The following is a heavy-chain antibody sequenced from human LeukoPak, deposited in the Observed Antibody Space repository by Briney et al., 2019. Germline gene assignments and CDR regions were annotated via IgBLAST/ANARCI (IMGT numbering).Heavy chain of an antibody. J-gene: IGHJ4*02. V-gene: IGHV3-74*01. Sequence: GGSLRLSCAASGFPFSTYWMHWVRQAPGKGLVWVSRINPDGTTTSYADSVKGRFTISRDNAKDTVYLQMNSLRAEDTAVYYCARVSIGWYSFDYWGQGTLVTVSS. D-gene: IGHD6-19*01. CDR2: INPDGTTT. CDR1: GFPFSTYW. CDR3: ARVSIGWYSFDY.